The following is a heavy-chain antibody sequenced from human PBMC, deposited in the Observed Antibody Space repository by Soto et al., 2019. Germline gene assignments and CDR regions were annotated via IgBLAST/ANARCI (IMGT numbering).Heavy chain of an antibody. CDR3: ASGTFNDISFDS. D-gene: IGHD2-8*01. V-gene: IGHV4-31*03. J-gene: IGHJ4*02. CDR1: GGSIDTGGFY. Sequence: VQLQESGPGLVKPSQTLTLTCSVSGGSIDTGGFYWSWARQLPGKGRQWIGYIYYTRAAYYNPALKSRFVISFDTSVNQFSLSLTSLTAADTAVYYCASGTFNDISFDSWGQGRLATVSS. CDR2: IYYTRAA.